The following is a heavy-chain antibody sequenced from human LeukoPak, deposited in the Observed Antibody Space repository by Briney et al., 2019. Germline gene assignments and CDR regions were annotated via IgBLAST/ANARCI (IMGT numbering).Heavy chain of an antibody. CDR3: AGDVMSTALDAFDV. J-gene: IGHJ3*01. CDR1: GGSINSYY. Sequence: SETLSLTCSVSGGSINSYYWNWIRQPPGKGLELIGYIYNSGSPTYNPSLKSRVTISVDTSKNQFSLQLRSVTAADTAVYYCAGDVMSTALDAFDVWGQGTMVTVSS. D-gene: IGHD1-1*01. V-gene: IGHV4-59*01. CDR2: IYNSGSP.